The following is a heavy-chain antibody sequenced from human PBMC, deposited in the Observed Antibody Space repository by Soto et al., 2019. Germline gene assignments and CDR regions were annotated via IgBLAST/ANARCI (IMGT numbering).Heavy chain of an antibody. J-gene: IGHJ4*02. CDR2: MYYSGST. CDR1: GGSISGYY. Sequence: PSETLSLTCTVSGGSISGYYWSWIRQPPGKGLEWIGFMYYSGSTNYNPSLKSRVTMSVDTSKNQFSLKLSSVNAADTAVYHCARHFCSGGNCDYFDYWGRGTLVTVSS. CDR3: ARHFCSGGNCDYFDY. V-gene: IGHV4-59*08. D-gene: IGHD2-15*01.